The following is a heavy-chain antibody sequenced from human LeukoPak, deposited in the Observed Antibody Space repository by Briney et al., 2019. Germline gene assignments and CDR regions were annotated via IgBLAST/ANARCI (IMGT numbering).Heavy chain of an antibody. CDR3: ARDLGSLVVNGDGNY. J-gene: IGHJ4*02. CDR1: GFAFSSYG. V-gene: IGHV3-30*02. CDR2: IRYDGSNK. D-gene: IGHD2-15*01. Sequence: AGGSLRLSCAASGFAFSSYGMHWVRQAPGKGLEWVAFIRYDGSNKYYADSVKGRFTISRDNSKNTLYLQMNSLRAEDTAVYYCARDLGSLVVNGDGNYWGQGTLVTVSS.